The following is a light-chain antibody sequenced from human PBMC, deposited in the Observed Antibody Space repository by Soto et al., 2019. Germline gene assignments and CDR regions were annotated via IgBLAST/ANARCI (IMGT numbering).Light chain of an antibody. CDR1: QSVSRK. CDR2: RAS. J-gene: IGKJ1*01. CDR3: QQYGSSPRT. Sequence: EIVMTQSPATLSVSPGERATLCYRASQSVSRKLAWYQQKPGQAPRLPIFRASPRATDIPARFSGSGSGTDFTLTISRLEPEDFAVYYCQQYGSSPRTFGQGTKVDIK. V-gene: IGKV3-15*01.